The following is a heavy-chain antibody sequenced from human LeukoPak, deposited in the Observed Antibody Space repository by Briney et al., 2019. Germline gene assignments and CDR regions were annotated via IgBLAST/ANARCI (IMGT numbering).Heavy chain of an antibody. Sequence: SETLSLTCTVSGGSISSYYWSWIRQPPGKGLEWIGYIYYSGSTSYNPSLKSRVTISVDTSKNQFSLKLSSVTAADTAVYYCARHGPGKSFYYYYMDVWGKGTTVTVSS. CDR2: IYYSGST. CDR3: ARHGPGKSFYYYYMDV. J-gene: IGHJ6*03. CDR1: GGSISSYY. V-gene: IGHV4-59*01. D-gene: IGHD4-23*01.